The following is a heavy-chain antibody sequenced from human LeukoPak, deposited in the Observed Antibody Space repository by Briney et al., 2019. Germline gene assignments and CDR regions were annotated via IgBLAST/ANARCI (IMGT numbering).Heavy chain of an antibody. CDR1: GFTFSSYG. CDR2: IRYDGSNK. Sequence: GGSLRLSCAASGFTFSSYGMHWVRQAPGKGLEWVAFIRYDGSNKYYADSVKGRFTISRDNSKNTLYLQMNSLRAEDTAVYYCARDFFPIVDSTWYEIGYWGQGTLVTVSS. J-gene: IGHJ4*02. D-gene: IGHD2-21*01. V-gene: IGHV3-30*02. CDR3: ARDFFPIVDSTWYEIGY.